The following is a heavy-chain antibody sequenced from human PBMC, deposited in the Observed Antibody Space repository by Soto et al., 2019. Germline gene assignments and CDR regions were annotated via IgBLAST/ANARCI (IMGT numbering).Heavy chain of an antibody. V-gene: IGHV1-18*01. CDR3: ARMGDVPYYYYGLDV. D-gene: IGHD3-16*01. CDR1: GYSFTRCG. Sequence: QVQLVQSGAEVKKPGASVKVSCKASGYSFTRCGISWVRQAPGHGLEWMGWISGYNANTNYPENLQGRVTMTTDTSTSTAYMEVRNLISDDTAVYYCARMGDVPYYYYGLDVWGQGTTVTVSS. J-gene: IGHJ6*02. CDR2: ISGYNANT.